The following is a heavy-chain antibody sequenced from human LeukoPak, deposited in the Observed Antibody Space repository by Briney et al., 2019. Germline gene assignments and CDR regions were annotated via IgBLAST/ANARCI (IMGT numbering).Heavy chain of an antibody. J-gene: IGHJ4*02. Sequence: PGRSLRLSCAASGFTFSSYGMHWVRQAPGKGLEWVAVIWYDGSNKYYADSVKGRFTISRDNSKNTLYLQMNSLRAEDTAVHYCARPYYYDSSGSFFDYWGQGTLVTVSS. CDR2: IWYDGSNK. CDR3: ARPYYYDSSGSFFDY. D-gene: IGHD3-22*01. CDR1: GFTFSSYG. V-gene: IGHV3-33*08.